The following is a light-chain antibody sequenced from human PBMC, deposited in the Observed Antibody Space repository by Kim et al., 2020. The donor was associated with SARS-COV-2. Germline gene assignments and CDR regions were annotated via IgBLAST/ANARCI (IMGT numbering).Light chain of an antibody. CDR1: KWGYKY. CDR2: QDT. Sequence: QGQTASINGSGDKWGYKYGCWEQQKPGQSPVLVIYQDTKRPSGIPERFSGSNSGNTATLTISGTEAMDEADYYCQAWDSSTVVFGGGTQLTVL. CDR3: QAWDSSTVV. J-gene: IGLJ2*01. V-gene: IGLV3-1*01.